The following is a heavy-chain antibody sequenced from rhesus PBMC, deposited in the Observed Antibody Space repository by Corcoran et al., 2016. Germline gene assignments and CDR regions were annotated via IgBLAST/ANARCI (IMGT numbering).Heavy chain of an antibody. CDR2: ISGSGGST. Sequence: QLQLQESGPGLVKPSEILSLTCAVSGGSSSSNYWSWIRQPPGKGLEWTGRISGSGGSTTYNPTHKGRVTLSTDTSKNQFSLKLSYVTAADTAMYYCARLCSSTYCSSAVYWGQGVLVTVSS. V-gene: IGHV4-173*01. D-gene: IGHD2-15*01. J-gene: IGHJ4*01. CDR3: ARLCSSTYCSSAVY. CDR1: GGSSSSNY.